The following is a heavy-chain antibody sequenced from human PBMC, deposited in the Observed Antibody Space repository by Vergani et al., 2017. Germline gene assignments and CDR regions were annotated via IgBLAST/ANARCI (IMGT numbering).Heavy chain of an antibody. CDR2: IYTSGST. Sequence: QVQLQESGPGLVKPSQTLSLTCTVSGGSISSGSYYWSWIRQPAGKGLEWIGRIYTSGSTNYNPSLKSRVTISVDTSKNQFSLKLSSVTAADTAVYYWARLAYCGGDCYPFDYWGQGTLVTVSS. CDR1: GGSISSGSYY. D-gene: IGHD2-21*02. CDR3: ARLAYCGGDCYPFDY. V-gene: IGHV4-61*02. J-gene: IGHJ4*02.